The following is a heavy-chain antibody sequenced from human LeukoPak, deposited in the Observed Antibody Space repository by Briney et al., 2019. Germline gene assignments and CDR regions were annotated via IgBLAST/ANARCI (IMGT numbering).Heavy chain of an antibody. CDR3: ARDPRALRLGELSLFDY. D-gene: IGHD3-16*02. V-gene: IGHV1-2*02. CDR1: GYTFTGYY. CDR2: INPSSGDT. Sequence: ASVKVSCKASGYTFTGYYLHWVRQAPGQGLEWTGRINPSSGDTNYAQKFQGRVTMTRDTSISTAYMELSRLRSDDTAVYYCARDPRALRLGELSLFDYWGQGTLVTVSS. J-gene: IGHJ4*02.